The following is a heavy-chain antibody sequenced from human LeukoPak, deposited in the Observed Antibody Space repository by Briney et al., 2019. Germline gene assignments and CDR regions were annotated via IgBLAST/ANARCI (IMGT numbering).Heavy chain of an antibody. CDR2: ISTYNGNT. J-gene: IGHJ4*02. D-gene: IGHD6-13*01. CDR3: ARDLTIVAAGTFGY. Sequence: ASVKVSCKASGYTFTSYGVSWVRQAPGQGLEWMGWISTYNGNTNYAQKFQGRVTMTTDTSTSTAYMELRSLRSDDTAICYCARDLTIVAAGTFGYWGQGTLVTVSS. CDR1: GYTFTSYG. V-gene: IGHV1-18*01.